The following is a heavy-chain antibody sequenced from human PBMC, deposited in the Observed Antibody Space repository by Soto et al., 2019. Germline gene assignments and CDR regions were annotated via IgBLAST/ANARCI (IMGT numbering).Heavy chain of an antibody. CDR1: GFTVSSNY. Sequence: GSLRLSCAASGFTVSSNYMSWVRQAPGKGLEWVSVIYSGGSTYYADSVKGRFTISRDNSKNTLYLQMNSLRAEDTAVYYCAAPYSSSWYVCDYWGQGTLVTVSS. J-gene: IGHJ4*02. V-gene: IGHV3-66*01. CDR3: AAPYSSSWYVCDY. CDR2: IYSGGST. D-gene: IGHD6-13*01.